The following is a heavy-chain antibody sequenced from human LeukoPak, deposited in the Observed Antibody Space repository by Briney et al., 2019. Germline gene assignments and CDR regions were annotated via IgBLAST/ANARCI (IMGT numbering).Heavy chain of an antibody. D-gene: IGHD6-6*01. V-gene: IGHV4-59*01. CDR3: ARVVGIAARPRWFDP. CDR2: IYYSGST. J-gene: IGHJ5*02. Sequence: SETLSLTCTVSGGSISSYYWSWIRQPPGKGLEWIGYIYYSGSTNYNPSLKSRVTISVDTSKNQFSLKLSSVTAADTAVYYCARVVGIAARPRWFDPWGQGTLVTVSS. CDR1: GGSISSYY.